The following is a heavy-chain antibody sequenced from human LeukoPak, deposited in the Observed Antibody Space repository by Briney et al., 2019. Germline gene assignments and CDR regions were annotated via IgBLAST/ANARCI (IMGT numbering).Heavy chain of an antibody. Sequence: GGSLRLSCAAPPFIVSYYALSSFPQAPGKGPEWVSGISGGGGSTYYADSVKGRFAISRDNSKNRLFLQMNSLRAEDTAVYYCLKAGSGYSYFDHWGQGTLVTVSS. V-gene: IGHV3-23*01. CDR2: ISGGGGST. J-gene: IGHJ4*02. CDR1: PFIVSYYA. CDR3: LKAGSGYSYFDH. D-gene: IGHD3-22*01.